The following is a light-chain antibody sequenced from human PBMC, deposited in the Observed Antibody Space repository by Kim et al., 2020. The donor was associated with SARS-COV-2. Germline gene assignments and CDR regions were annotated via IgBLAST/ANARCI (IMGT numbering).Light chain of an antibody. V-gene: IGLV3-19*01. Sequence: SSELTQDPAVSVALGQTVRITCRGDSLRSYYVSWYHQKPGQAPIVVMYGKNNRPSGIPDRFSGSISGYTASLTITGAQAEDEADYYCNSRDNSETQVVFGGGTQLTVL. CDR2: GKN. CDR3: NSRDNSETQVV. J-gene: IGLJ2*01. CDR1: SLRSYY.